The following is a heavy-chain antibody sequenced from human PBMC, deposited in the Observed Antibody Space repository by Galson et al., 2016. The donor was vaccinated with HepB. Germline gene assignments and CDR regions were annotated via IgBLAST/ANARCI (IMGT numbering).Heavy chain of an antibody. CDR3: ARGRGMATIG. J-gene: IGHJ4*02. CDR1: GGSITSGSYY. V-gene: IGHV4-39*07. CDR2: IYYSGTT. D-gene: IGHD5-24*01. Sequence: ETLSLTCTVSGGSITSGSYYWGWIRQPPGKGLEWIGAIYYSGTTYYNPSLKSRVTISVDTSKNQFSLKLSSVTAADTAVYYCARGRGMATIGWGQGTLVTVSS.